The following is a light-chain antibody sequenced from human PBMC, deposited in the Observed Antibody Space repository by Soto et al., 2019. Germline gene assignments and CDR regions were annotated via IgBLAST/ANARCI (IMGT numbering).Light chain of an antibody. CDR1: SSNIGAGHH. Sequence: QSVLTQPPSVSGAPGQRVTVSCTGSSSNIGAGHHVHWYQQLPGTAPKLLIYNNDNRPSGVPDRFSGSKSGTSASLAISGLQAEYEAEYYCQSYDTSLSDVLFGGGTKVTVL. J-gene: IGLJ2*01. CDR2: NND. CDR3: QSYDTSLSDVL. V-gene: IGLV1-40*01.